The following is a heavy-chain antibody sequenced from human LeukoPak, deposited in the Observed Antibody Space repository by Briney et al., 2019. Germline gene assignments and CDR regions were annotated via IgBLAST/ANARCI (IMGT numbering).Heavy chain of an antibody. J-gene: IGHJ6*03. CDR3: ARVLSSSSWYVVYYYYYRDV. Sequence: ASVKVSCKASGYTFTSYGISWVRQAPGQGLEWMGWISAYNGNTHYAQKLQGRVTMTTDTSTKTAYKELRSLRSDDTAVYYCARVLSSSSWYVVYYYYYRDVWGKGTTVSVSS. CDR2: ISAYNGNT. V-gene: IGHV1-18*01. D-gene: IGHD6-13*01. CDR1: GYTFTSYG.